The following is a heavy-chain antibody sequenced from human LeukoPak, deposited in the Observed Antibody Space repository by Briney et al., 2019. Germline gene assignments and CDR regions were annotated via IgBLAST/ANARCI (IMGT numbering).Heavy chain of an antibody. CDR1: GFTVSSNY. CDR3: TRPYEDYDRYFDL. D-gene: IGHD4-17*01. CDR2: IYSGGST. J-gene: IGHJ2*01. Sequence: GGSLRLSCAASGFTVSSNYMSWVRQAPGKGLEWVSVIYSGGSTYYADSVKGRFTISRDNSKNTLYLQMNSLRAEDTAVYYCTRPYEDYDRYFDLWGRGTLVTVSS. V-gene: IGHV3-53*01.